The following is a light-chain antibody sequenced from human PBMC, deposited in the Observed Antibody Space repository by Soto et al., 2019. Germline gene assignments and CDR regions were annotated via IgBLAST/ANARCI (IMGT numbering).Light chain of an antibody. CDR3: CSYAGSYSYV. J-gene: IGLJ1*01. Sequence: QSALTQPRSVSGSPGQSVTISCTGTSSDVGGYNYVSWYQQHPGKAPKLMIYDVSKRPSGVPDRVSGSKSGTTASLTISGVQAEDEDDYDCCSYAGSYSYVFGTGTKLTVL. CDR2: DVS. CDR1: SSDVGGYNY. V-gene: IGLV2-11*01.